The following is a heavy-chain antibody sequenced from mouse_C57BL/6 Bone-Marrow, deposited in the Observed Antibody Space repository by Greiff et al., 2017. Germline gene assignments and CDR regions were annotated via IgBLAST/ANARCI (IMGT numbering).Heavy chain of an antibody. D-gene: IGHD2-4*01. J-gene: IGHJ3*01. Sequence: EVKVEESGGGLVKPGGSLKLSCAASGFTFSSYAMSWVRQTPEKRLEWVATISDGGSYTYYPDNVKGRFTISRDNAKNNLCLQMSHLKSEDAAMYYCAREDDYDEGLAYWGQGTLVTGSA. CDR2: ISDGGSYT. V-gene: IGHV5-4*01. CDR3: AREDDYDEGLAY. CDR1: GFTFSSYA.